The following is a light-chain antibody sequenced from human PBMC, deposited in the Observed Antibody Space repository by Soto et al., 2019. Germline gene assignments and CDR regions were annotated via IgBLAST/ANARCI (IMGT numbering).Light chain of an antibody. CDR3: QQCRNWPLT. J-gene: IGKJ4*01. CDR1: QNVYNN. CDR2: DAS. V-gene: IGKV3-15*01. Sequence: EIVMTQSPATLSASPGEGATLSCKAGQNVYNNLAWYQQRPGQPPRLLIYDASTRATGISARFSGSGYGTEFTLTSSSLQYEDFAVYFCQQCRNWPLTCGGGTKVEIK.